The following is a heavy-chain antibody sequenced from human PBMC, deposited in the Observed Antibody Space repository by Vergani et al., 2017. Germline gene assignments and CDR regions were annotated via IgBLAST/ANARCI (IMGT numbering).Heavy chain of an antibody. J-gene: IGHJ4*02. CDR3: ARDSDY. V-gene: IGHV3-33*01. CDR2: IWYDGSNE. Sequence: VQLVESGGGVVQPGRSLRLSCAASGFTFNNYGMHWVRQAPGKGLEWVAVIWYDGSNEYYADSVKGRFTISRDNSKTTLYLQMNSLRAEDTAVYYCARDSDYWGQGTLVTVSS. CDR1: GFTFNNYG.